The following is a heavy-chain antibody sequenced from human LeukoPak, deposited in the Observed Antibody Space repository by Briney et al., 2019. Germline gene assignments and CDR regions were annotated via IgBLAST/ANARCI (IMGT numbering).Heavy chain of an antibody. CDR3: ARDWGYYYDSSGYYEV. CDR2: ISSSGSTI. V-gene: IGHV3-48*03. Sequence: GGSLRLSCAASGFTFSSYEMNWVRQAPGKGLEWVSYISSSGSTIYYADSVKGRFTISRDNAKNSLYLQMNSLRAKDTAVYYCARDWGYYYDSSGYYEVWGQGTLVTVSS. D-gene: IGHD3-22*01. CDR1: GFTFSSYE. J-gene: IGHJ4*02.